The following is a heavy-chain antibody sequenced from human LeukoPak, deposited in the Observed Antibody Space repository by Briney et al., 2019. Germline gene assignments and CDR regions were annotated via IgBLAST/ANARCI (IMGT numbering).Heavy chain of an antibody. CDR3: ARGGLYSYGLPEYFQH. CDR2: ISSSSSTI. CDR1: GFTFSNYS. D-gene: IGHD5-18*01. Sequence: LPGGSLRLSCVASGFTFSNYSMNWVRQAPGKGLEWVSSISSSSSTIYYADSVKGRFTISRDNAKNSLYLQMNSLRAEDTAVYYCARGGLYSYGLPEYFQHWGQGTLVAVSS. V-gene: IGHV3-48*04. J-gene: IGHJ1*01.